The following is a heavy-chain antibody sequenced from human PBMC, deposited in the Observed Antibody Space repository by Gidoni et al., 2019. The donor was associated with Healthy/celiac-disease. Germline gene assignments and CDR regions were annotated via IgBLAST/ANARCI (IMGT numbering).Heavy chain of an antibody. Sequence: QVQLVESGGGVVQPGRSLRLSCAACGFTFRSYAMHWGRQAPGKRLEWVAVISYDGSNKYYADSVKCRFTISRDNSKNTLYLQMNSLRAEDTAVYYCARGKVGAHPFCDYWGQGTLVTVSS. CDR1: GFTFRSYA. J-gene: IGHJ4*02. V-gene: IGHV3-30-3*01. CDR3: ARGKVGAHPFCDY. D-gene: IGHD1-26*01. CDR2: ISYDGSNK.